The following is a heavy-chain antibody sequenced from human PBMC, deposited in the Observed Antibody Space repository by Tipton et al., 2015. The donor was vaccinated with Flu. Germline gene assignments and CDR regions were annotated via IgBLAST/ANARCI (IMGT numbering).Heavy chain of an antibody. D-gene: IGHD6-13*01. V-gene: IGHV4-39*07. CDR1: GGSISSTSYY. CDR2: IYYSGST. J-gene: IGHJ4*02. Sequence: LRLSCTVSGGSISSTSYYWGWIRQPPGKGLEWIGSIYYSGSTYYNPSLKSRVTISVDTPKNQFSLKLSSVTAADMAVYYCARARWAAAGTEYYFDYWGQGTLVTVSS. CDR3: ARARWAAAGTEYYFDY.